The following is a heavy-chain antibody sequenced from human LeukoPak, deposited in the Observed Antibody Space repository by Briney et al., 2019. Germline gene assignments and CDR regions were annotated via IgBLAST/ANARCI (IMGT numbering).Heavy chain of an antibody. Sequence: SETLSLTCTVSGGSISSYYWSWIRQPPGKGLEWIGYIYNSGSTNYNPSLKSRVTISVDTSKNQFSLKLSSVTAADTAVYYCAAREDYYDSSGYYREYFQHWGQGTLVTVSS. CDR1: GGSISSYY. J-gene: IGHJ1*01. D-gene: IGHD3-22*01. CDR3: AAREDYYDSSGYYREYFQH. CDR2: IYNSGST. V-gene: IGHV4-59*01.